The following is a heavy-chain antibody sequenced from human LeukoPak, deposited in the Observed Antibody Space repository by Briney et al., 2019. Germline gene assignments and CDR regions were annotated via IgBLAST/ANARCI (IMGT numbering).Heavy chain of an antibody. CDR2: ISSSSSYI. D-gene: IGHD5-18*01. V-gene: IGHV3-21*01. CDR1: GFTFSSYS. J-gene: IGHJ4*02. Sequence: GGSLRLSCAASGFTFSSYSMNWVRQAPGKGLEWVSYISSSSSYIYYADSVKGRFTISRDNAKNSLYLQMNSLRAEDTAVYYCARDRMMDTAMVTGNYYFDYWGQGTLVTVSS. CDR3: ARDRMMDTAMVTGNYYFDY.